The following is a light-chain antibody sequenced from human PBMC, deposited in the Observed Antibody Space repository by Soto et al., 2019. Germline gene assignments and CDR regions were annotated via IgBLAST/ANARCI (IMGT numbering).Light chain of an antibody. CDR2: GAS. CDR3: HQASSFPFT. CDR1: QDIKKW. Sequence: DIEMTQSPSSVSASVGDTINITCRASQDIKKWLAWYQQKPGRAPRVLIYGASHLESEVPSRFRGSGSGTDFSLTISSLQTEDFATYFCHQASSFPFTFGPGTKVDIK. J-gene: IGKJ3*01. V-gene: IGKV1-12*01.